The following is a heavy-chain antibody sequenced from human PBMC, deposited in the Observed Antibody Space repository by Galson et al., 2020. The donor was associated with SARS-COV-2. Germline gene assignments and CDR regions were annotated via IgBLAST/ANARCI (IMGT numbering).Heavy chain of an antibody. CDR2: IYYSGST. J-gene: IGHJ5*02. D-gene: IGHD1-20*01. CDR3: ARGEYNWNGFGNWFDP. CDR1: GGSISSGGYY. V-gene: IGHV4-31*03. Sequence: SETLSLTCTVSGGSISSGGYYWSWIRQHPGKGLDWIRYIYYSGSTYYNPSLTSRVTISVDTSKNQFSLKLSSVTAADTAVYYCARGEYNWNGFGNWFDPWGQGTLVTVSS.